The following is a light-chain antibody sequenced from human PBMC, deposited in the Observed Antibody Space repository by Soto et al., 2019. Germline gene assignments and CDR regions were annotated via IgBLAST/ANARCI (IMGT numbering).Light chain of an antibody. V-gene: IGKV3-20*01. J-gene: IGKJ1*01. CDR3: QPYGISPRT. CDR2: GGS. CDR1: QSVGSTS. Sequence: EIVLTQSPGTLSLYPGEEATLSCRASQSVGSTSLAWYQQKPGQAPRLLIYGGSSRATGIPDRFDGSGSGADITLTVSRLDPGDFAVYWCQPYGISPRTFGQGRKGPIK.